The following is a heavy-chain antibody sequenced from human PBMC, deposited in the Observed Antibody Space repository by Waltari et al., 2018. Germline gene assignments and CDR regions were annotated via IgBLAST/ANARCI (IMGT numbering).Heavy chain of an antibody. CDR3: TRETDDFWSGHPDAFDI. V-gene: IGHV3-49*03. CDR1: GFTFGDYA. J-gene: IGHJ3*02. Sequence: EVQLVESGGGLVQPGRSLRLSCTASGFTFGDYAMSWFRQAPGKGLEWVGFIRSKAYGGTTEYAASVKGRFTISRDDSKSNAYLQMNSLKTEDTAVYYCTRETDDFWSGHPDAFDIWGQGTMVTVSS. CDR2: IRSKAYGGTT. D-gene: IGHD3-3*01.